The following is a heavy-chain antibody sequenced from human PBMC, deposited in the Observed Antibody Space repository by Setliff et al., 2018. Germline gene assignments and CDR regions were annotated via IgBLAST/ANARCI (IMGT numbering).Heavy chain of an antibody. D-gene: IGHD4-17*01. CDR1: GYTFTGYY. Sequence: GASVKVSCKASGYTFTGYYMHWVRQAPGQGLEWMGWINPNSGGTSYAQKFQGWVTMTRDTSISTAYMELSSLRSEDTAMYYCARDHDNPYYDYGDVDLSDYYYYGMDVWGQGTTVTVSS. CDR3: ARDHDNPYYDYGDVDLSDYYYYGMDV. CDR2: INPNSGGT. J-gene: IGHJ6*02. V-gene: IGHV1-2*04.